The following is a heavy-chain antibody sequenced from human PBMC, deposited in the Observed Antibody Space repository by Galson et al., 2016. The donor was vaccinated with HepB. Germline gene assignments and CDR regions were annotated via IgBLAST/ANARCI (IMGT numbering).Heavy chain of an antibody. CDR3: ARDRGSAAGFDY. V-gene: IGHV4-59*01. Sequence: SETLSLTCTVSGGSLSSYYWSWIRQPPGKGLEWIGYIYYSGSTNYNPSLTSRVTISIDTSKNQFSLKLSSVTAADTAMYYCARDRGSAAGFDYWGQGTLVTVSS. CDR1: GGSLSSYY. CDR2: IYYSGST. J-gene: IGHJ4*02. D-gene: IGHD6-13*01.